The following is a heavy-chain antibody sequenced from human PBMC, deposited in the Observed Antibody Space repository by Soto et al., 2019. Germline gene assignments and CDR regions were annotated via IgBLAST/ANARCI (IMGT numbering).Heavy chain of an antibody. CDR1: GYSFTTYW. CDR2: IYPGDSDT. D-gene: IGHD3-22*01. J-gene: IGHJ3*02. Sequence: GESLKISCEVSGYSFTTYWIGWVRQMPGKGLEWMGIIYPGDSDTRYSPSFQGQVTISADKSINTAYLQWSSLKASDTAMYYCARQYYYDNSGYYYTFDTWGQGTMVTVS. CDR3: ARQYYYDNSGYYYTFDT. V-gene: IGHV5-51*01.